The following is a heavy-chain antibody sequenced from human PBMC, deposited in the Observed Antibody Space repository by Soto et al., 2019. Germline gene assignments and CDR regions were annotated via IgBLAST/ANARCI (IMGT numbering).Heavy chain of an antibody. CDR3: VKDRGVLRVLHGMDD. CDR1: GGSISSYY. CDR2: IYYSGST. D-gene: IGHD3-3*01. Sequence: QVQLQESGPGLVKPSETLSLTCTVSGGSISSYYWSWIRQPPGKGLEWIGYIYYSGSTDYNPSLKSRVAGAITTSKTKFSMTLSPATDADTAVDSCVKDRGVLRVLHGMDDWGQGTTVTVSS. V-gene: IGHV4-59*01. J-gene: IGHJ6*02.